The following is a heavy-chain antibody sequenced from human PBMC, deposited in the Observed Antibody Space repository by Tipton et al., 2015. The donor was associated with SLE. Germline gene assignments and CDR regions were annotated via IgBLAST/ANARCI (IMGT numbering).Heavy chain of an antibody. V-gene: IGHV3-23*01. J-gene: IGHJ4*02. D-gene: IGHD2-15*01. CDR2: ISGSGGST. Sequence: SLRLSCAASGFTFSSYAMSWVRQAPGKGLEWVSAISGSGGSTYYADSVKGRFTISRDNSKNTLYLQMSSLRAEDTAVYYCVKDLADIVVGPIHYWGQGTLVTVSS. CDR1: GFTFSSYA. CDR3: VKDLADIVVGPIHY.